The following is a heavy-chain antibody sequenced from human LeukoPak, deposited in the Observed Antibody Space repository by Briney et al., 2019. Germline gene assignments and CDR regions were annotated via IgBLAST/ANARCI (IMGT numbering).Heavy chain of an antibody. D-gene: IGHD5-24*01. CDR2: TSDDGTNR. V-gene: IGHV3-30-3*01. CDR3: ARTPPGDGYKFYFDY. CDR1: GFTFSSYV. J-gene: IGHJ4*02. Sequence: GGSLRLSCAASGFTFSSYVMHWVRQAPGKGLEWVAITSDDGTNRYYADSVKGRFTISRDNSKNTLYLQMNSLRADDTAVYYCARTPPGDGYKFYFDYWGQGTLVTVSS.